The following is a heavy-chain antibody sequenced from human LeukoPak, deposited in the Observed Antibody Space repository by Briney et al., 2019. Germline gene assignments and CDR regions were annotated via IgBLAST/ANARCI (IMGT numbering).Heavy chain of an antibody. CDR3: ARLERMGGYYPCVW. V-gene: IGHV1-18*01. CDR1: GYTFTSYG. J-gene: IGHJ4*02. D-gene: IGHD3-3*01. CDR2: ISAYNGNT. Sequence: ASVKVSFKASGYTFTSYGISWVRQAPGQGLEWMGWISAYNGNTNYAQKLQARVTITTDTSTSTAYMELRSLRSDDTAVYYCARLERMGGYYPCVWWGQGTLVTVSS.